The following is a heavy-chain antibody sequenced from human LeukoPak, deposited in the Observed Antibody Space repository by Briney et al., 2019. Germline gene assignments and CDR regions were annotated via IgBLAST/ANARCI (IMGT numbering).Heavy chain of an antibody. Sequence: GGSLRLSCAAPGFTFSSYAMDWVRQAPGKGLEWVSSISSSSSYIYYADSVKGRFTISRDDAKNSLYLQMNSLRAEDTAVYYCARLFGGGFGKYYFDYWGQGTLVTVSS. V-gene: IGHV3-21*01. CDR3: ARLFGGGFGKYYFDY. J-gene: IGHJ4*02. CDR1: GFTFSSYA. D-gene: IGHD3-10*01. CDR2: ISSSSSYI.